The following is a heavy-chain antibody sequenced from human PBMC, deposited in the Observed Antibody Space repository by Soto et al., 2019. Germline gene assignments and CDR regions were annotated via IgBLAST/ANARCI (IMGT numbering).Heavy chain of an antibody. V-gene: IGHV3-7*05. Sequence: GGSLRLSCAASGFTFSSYWMSWVRQAPGKGLEWVANIKQDGSEKYYVDSVKGRFTISRDNAKNSLYLQMNSLRAEDTAVYYCARVRGVKSPSPYYFDYWGQGTLVTVSS. D-gene: IGHD3-3*01. CDR3: ARVRGVKSPSPYYFDY. J-gene: IGHJ4*02. CDR1: GFTFSSYW. CDR2: IKQDGSEK.